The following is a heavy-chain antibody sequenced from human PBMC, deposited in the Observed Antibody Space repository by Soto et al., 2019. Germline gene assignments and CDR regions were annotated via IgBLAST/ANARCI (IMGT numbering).Heavy chain of an antibody. CDR1: GGTFSSYT. Sequence: QVQLVQSGAEVKKPGSSVKVSCKASGGTFSSYTISWVRQAPGQGLEWMGRIIPILGIANYAQKFQGRVTLTADKSSSTGYMELTSLLSEDTAVYYCAGDIVVVPAASPWYFDLWGRGTLVTVSS. D-gene: IGHD2-2*01. CDR2: IIPILGIA. CDR3: AGDIVVVPAASPWYFDL. V-gene: IGHV1-69*02. J-gene: IGHJ2*01.